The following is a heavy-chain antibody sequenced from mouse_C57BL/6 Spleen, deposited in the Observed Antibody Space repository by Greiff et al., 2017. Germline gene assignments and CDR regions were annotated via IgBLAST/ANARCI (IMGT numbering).Heavy chain of an antibody. D-gene: IGHD2-4*01. J-gene: IGHJ2*01. CDR3: AYDYDGPY. CDR2: IYPGDGDT. V-gene: IGHV1-82*01. Sequence: VQLQQSGPELVKPGASVKISCKASGYAFSSSWMNWVKQRPGTGLEWIGRIYPGDGDTNYNGKFKGKATLTADKSSSTAYMQLSSLTSEDSAVYFCAYDYDGPYWGQGTTLTVSS. CDR1: GYAFSSSW.